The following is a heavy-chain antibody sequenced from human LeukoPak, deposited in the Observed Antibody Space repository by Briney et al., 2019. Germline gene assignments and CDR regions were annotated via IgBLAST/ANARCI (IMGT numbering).Heavy chain of an antibody. CDR3: ARHSVYYAYVWGSYRETRYYFDY. J-gene: IGHJ4*02. V-gene: IGHV4-39*01. CDR2: IYYSGST. CDR1: GGSISSSTYY. D-gene: IGHD3-16*02. Sequence: SETLSLTCTVSGGSISSSTYYWGWIRQPPGKGLEWIGSIYYSGSTYYNPSLRSRVTISVDTSKNQFSLRLSPVTAADTAVYYCARHSVYYAYVWGSYRETRYYFDYWGQGTLVTVSS.